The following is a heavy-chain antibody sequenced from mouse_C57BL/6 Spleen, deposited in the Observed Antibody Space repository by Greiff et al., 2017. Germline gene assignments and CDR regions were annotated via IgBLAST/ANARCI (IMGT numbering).Heavy chain of an antibody. CDR2: IWTGGGT. V-gene: IGHV2-9-1*01. CDR3: ARKGDDYDGGFDY. D-gene: IGHD2-4*01. CDR1: GFSLTSYA. J-gene: IGHJ2*01. Sequence: VKLMESGPGLVAPSQSLSITCTASGFSLTSYAISWVRQPPGKGLEWLGVIWTGGGTNYNSALKPRLSISKDNSKSQVFLKMNSLQTDDTARYYCARKGDDYDGGFDYWGQGTTLTVSS.